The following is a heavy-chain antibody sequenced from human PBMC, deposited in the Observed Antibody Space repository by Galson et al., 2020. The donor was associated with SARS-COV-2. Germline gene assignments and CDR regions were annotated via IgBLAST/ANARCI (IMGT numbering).Heavy chain of an antibody. V-gene: IGHV5-51*01. Sequence: ESLKISCKGSGYSLTSYWNGWVRQMPGKGLEWMGIIYPGDSDTRYSPSFQGQVTISADKSISTAYLQWSSLKASDTAMYYCARCGYYDSSGYYQVDAFDIWGQGTMVTVSS. J-gene: IGHJ3*02. CDR3: ARCGYYDSSGYYQVDAFDI. CDR2: IYPGDSDT. D-gene: IGHD3-22*01. CDR1: GYSLTSYW.